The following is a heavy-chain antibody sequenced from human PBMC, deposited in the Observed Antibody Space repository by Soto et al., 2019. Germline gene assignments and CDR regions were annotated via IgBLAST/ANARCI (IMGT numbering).Heavy chain of an antibody. CDR3: AHLDYRYWYFDL. Sequence: QITLKESGPTLVRPAQTLTLTCTFSGFSLRTSAVGVAWIRQPPGKALEWLALIYWDDDKRYSPSLKSRLTIXKXXSKNHVVLTMTNLDPVDTATYYCAHLDYRYWYFDLWGRGTLVTVSS. CDR1: GFSLRTSAVG. J-gene: IGHJ2*01. V-gene: IGHV2-5*02. D-gene: IGHD3-16*01. CDR2: IYWDDDK.